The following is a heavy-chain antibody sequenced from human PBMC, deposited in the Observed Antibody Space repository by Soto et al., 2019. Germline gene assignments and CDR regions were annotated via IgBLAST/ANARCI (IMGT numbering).Heavy chain of an antibody. V-gene: IGHV1-69*01. D-gene: IGHD5-12*01. J-gene: IGHJ6*02. Sequence: QVQLVQSGAEVKKPGSSVKVSCKASGGTFSSYAISWVRQAPGQGLEWMGGIFPIFGTANYAQKFQGRVTITADESTSTAYMELSSLRSEDTAVYYCAFKMATMMQYYYYYYGMDVWGQGTTVTVSS. CDR2: IFPIFGTA. CDR3: AFKMATMMQYYYYYYGMDV. CDR1: GGTFSSYA.